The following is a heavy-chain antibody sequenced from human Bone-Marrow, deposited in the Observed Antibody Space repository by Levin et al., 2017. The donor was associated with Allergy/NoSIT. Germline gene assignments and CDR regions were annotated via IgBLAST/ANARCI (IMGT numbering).Heavy chain of an antibody. D-gene: IGHD2-2*01. J-gene: IGHJ5*02. CDR1: GYTFTSYD. Sequence: ASVKVSCKASGYTFTSYDINWVRQATGQGLEWMGWMNPNSGNTGYAQKFQGRVTMTRNTSISTAYMELSSLRSEDTAVYYCARRGDCSSTSCYPQEFDPWGQGTLVTVSS. V-gene: IGHV1-8*01. CDR3: ARRGDCSSTSCYPQEFDP. CDR2: MNPNSGNT.